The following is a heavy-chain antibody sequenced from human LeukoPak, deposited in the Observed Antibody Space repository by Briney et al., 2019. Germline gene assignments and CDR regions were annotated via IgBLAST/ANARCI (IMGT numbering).Heavy chain of an antibody. J-gene: IGHJ4*02. CDR3: TKDLNHDTSG. V-gene: IGHV3-7*01. D-gene: IGHD3-22*01. CDR2: IKTDGRAK. CDR1: GFRFSDYW. Sequence: GGSLRLSCAASGFRFSDYWMTWVRQAPGKGLECLANIKTDGRAKYQPDSAKARFTVSRDTAKNSLYLQMNNMRVEDTAIYYCTKDLNHDTSGWGQGTPLTASS.